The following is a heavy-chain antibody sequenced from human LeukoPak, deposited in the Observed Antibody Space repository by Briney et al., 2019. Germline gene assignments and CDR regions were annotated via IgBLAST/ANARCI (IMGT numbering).Heavy chain of an antibody. Sequence: VASVKVSCKASGGTFSSYAISWVRQAPGQGLEWMGGIIPIFGTANYAQKFQGRVTITADKSTSTAYMELSSLRSEDTAVYYCARDMFPGSSGVVIKNMDIWGKGTTVTVSS. D-gene: IGHD3-3*01. CDR2: IIPIFGTA. V-gene: IGHV1-69*06. CDR1: GGTFSSYA. CDR3: ARDMFPGSSGVVIKNMDI. J-gene: IGHJ6*03.